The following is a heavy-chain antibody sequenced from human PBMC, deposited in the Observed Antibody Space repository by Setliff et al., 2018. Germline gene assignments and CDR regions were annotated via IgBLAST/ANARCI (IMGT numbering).Heavy chain of an antibody. V-gene: IGHV1-2*02. D-gene: IGHD1-26*01. J-gene: IGHJ6*03. CDR2: INPKSGVT. CDR1: GYSFTAYF. CDR3: AREGGLQGATSYYNFYNYMNV. Sequence: ASVKVSCKASGYSFTAYFIHWVRQAPGQGLEWMGWINPKSGVTSYAQNFRGRITMTRDTSISTVYMELNSLRSDDAAIYFCAREGGLQGATSYYNFYNYMNVWGKGTKVTVSS.